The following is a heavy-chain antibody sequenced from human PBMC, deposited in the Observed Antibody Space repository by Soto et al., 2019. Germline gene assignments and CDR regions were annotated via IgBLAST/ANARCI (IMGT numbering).Heavy chain of an antibody. D-gene: IGHD1-1*01. CDR3: ASHDPGARFDP. CDR2: INPNNGAT. J-gene: IGHJ5*02. Sequence: QVQLVQSGAEVKKPGASVKVSCKAPRYIFTAYFMHWVRQAPGQGLAWMGLINPNNGATHYGLSFQGRVTMTRGTSISTAYMELSSLRSDDTAVYYCASHDPGARFDPWGQGTLVIVSS. CDR1: RYIFTAYF. V-gene: IGHV1-2*02.